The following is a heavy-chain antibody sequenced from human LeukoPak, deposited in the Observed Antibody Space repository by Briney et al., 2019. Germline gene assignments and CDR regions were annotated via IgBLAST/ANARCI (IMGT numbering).Heavy chain of an antibody. CDR3: ARDIGSGNYFDY. V-gene: IGHV3-7*01. CDR1: GFTFSSYW. CDR2: IKQDGSEK. J-gene: IGHJ4*02. Sequence: GESLRLSCAASGFTFSSYWMSWVRRAPGKGLEWVANIKQDGSEKYYADSVKGRFTISRDNSKNTLYLQMNSLRAEDTAVYYCARDIGSGNYFDYWGQGTLVTVSS. D-gene: IGHD1-26*01.